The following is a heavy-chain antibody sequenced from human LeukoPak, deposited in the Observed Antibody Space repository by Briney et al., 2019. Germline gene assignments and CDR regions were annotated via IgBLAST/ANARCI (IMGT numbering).Heavy chain of an antibody. CDR2: ISYDGSNK. D-gene: IGHD6-13*01. V-gene: IGHV3-30*04. CDR3: ARDRARQGAALDY. Sequence: GGSLRLSCAASGFTFSSYAMHWVRQAPGKGLEWVAVISYDGSNKYYADSVKGRFTISRDNSKNTLYLQMNSLRAEDTAVYYCARDRARQGAALDYWGQGTLVTVSS. CDR1: GFTFSSYA. J-gene: IGHJ4*02.